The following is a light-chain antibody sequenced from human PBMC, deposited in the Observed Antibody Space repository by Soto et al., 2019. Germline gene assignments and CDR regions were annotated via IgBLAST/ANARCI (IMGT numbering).Light chain of an antibody. J-gene: IGKJ1*01. CDR2: GAC. Sequence: EIVLTQSPGTLSLSPGERATLSCRASQSVSSTYLAWYQQKPGQAPRLLIYGACSTATGIPDRFSGRGAGTDFALPGSSPEPEDLAGYYCQQSGSSLTWTFGQGPKVEIK. V-gene: IGKV3-20*01. CDR1: QSVSSTY. CDR3: QQSGSSLTWT.